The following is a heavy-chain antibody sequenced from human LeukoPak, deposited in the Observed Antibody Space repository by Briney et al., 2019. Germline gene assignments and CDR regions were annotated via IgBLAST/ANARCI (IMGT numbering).Heavy chain of an antibody. J-gene: IGHJ4*02. D-gene: IGHD3-22*01. CDR1: GFTFSSYA. CDR3: ARDPRYDSSGCFDY. V-gene: IGHV3-30-3*01. CDR2: ISYDGSNK. Sequence: GGSLRLSCAASGFTFSSYAMHWVRQAPGKGLEWVAVISYDGSNKYYADSVKGRFTISRDNSKNTLYLQMNSLRAEDTAVYYCARDPRYDSSGCFDYWGQGTLVTVSS.